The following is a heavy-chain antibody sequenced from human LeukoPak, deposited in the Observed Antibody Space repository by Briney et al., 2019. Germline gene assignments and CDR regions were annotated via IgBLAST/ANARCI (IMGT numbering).Heavy chain of an antibody. CDR1: GGSISSSSYY. CDR2: IYYSGST. CDR3: ARATPPYQLRGRAFDI. J-gene: IGHJ3*02. V-gene: IGHV4-39*07. D-gene: IGHD2-2*01. Sequence: SETLSLTCTVSGGSISSSSYYWGWIRQPPGKGLEWIGSIYYSGSTYYNPSLKSRVTISVDTSKNQFSLKLSSVTAADTAVYYCARATPPYQLRGRAFDIWGQGTMVTVSS.